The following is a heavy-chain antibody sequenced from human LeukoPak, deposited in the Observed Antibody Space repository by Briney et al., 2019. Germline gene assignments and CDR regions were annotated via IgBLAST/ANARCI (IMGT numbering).Heavy chain of an antibody. CDR3: ATVNYYDSSGARYYFDY. D-gene: IGHD3-22*01. CDR1: GFTFSSYA. Sequence: PRGSLRLSCAASGFTFSSYAMSWVRQPPGKGLEWIGSIYYSGSTYYNPSLKSRVTISVDTSKNQFSLKLSSVTAADTAVYYCATVNYYDSSGARYYFDYWGQGTLVTVSS. CDR2: IYYSGST. V-gene: IGHV4-39*01. J-gene: IGHJ4*02.